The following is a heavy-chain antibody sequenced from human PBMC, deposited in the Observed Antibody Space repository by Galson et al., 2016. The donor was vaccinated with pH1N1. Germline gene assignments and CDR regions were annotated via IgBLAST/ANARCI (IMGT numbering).Heavy chain of an antibody. V-gene: IGHV2-70*17. D-gene: IGHD6-19*01. Sequence: PALVKPTQTLTLTCTFSGFSLSGSGMSVSWIRQPPGKALEWLARIDWDDDKFYSTSLKTRPTISKDTSKNQVVLTKTNMDPVDTATYYCARTKRRGGWAFDIWGQGTIITVSS. J-gene: IGHJ3*02. CDR3: ARTKRRGGWAFDI. CDR1: GFSLSGSGMS. CDR2: IDWDDDK.